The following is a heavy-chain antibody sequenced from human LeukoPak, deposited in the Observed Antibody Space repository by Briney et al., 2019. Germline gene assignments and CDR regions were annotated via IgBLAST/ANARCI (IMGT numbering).Heavy chain of an antibody. Sequence: ASVKVSCKASGYTFTSYGISWVRQAPGQGLEGMGWISAYNGNTNYAQKLQGRVTMTTDTSTSTAYMELRSLRSDDTAVYYCAREMVEEYYYDSSGYRSGGAAFDIWGQGTMVTVSS. J-gene: IGHJ3*02. CDR2: ISAYNGNT. V-gene: IGHV1-18*01. D-gene: IGHD3-22*01. CDR1: GYTFTSYG. CDR3: AREMVEEYYYDSSGYRSGGAAFDI.